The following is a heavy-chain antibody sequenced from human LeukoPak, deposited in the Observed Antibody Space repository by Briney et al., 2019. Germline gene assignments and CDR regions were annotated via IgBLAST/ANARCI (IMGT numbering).Heavy chain of an antibody. V-gene: IGHV4-38-2*02. CDR2: IYHGGST. Sequence: SETLSLTCTVSGYSISSGYYWGWIRQSPGKGLEWIGSIYHGGSTYYNPSLRSRVIVSVDTSKNHFSLKVSSVTAADTAVYYCARDLASCAGDCYSDGFDYWGQGTLVTVSS. CDR1: GYSISSGYY. CDR3: ARDLASCAGDCYSDGFDY. J-gene: IGHJ4*02. D-gene: IGHD2-21*02.